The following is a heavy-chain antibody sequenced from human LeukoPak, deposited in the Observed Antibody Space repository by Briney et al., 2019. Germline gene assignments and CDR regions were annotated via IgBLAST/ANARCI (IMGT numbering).Heavy chain of an antibody. D-gene: IGHD3-22*01. J-gene: IGHJ4*02. V-gene: IGHV1-18*01. CDR3: ARSEDYDSSPSFDY. Sequence: ASVKVSCKASGYTFTSYGISWVRRAPGQGLEWMGWISAYNGNTNYAQKLQGRVTMTTDTSTSTAYMELRSLRSDDTAVYYCARSEDYDSSPSFDYWGQGTLVTVSS. CDR2: ISAYNGNT. CDR1: GYTFTSYG.